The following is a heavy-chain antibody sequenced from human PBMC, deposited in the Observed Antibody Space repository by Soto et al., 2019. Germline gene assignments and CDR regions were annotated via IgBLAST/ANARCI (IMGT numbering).Heavy chain of an antibody. D-gene: IGHD3-3*01. CDR1: GFSLTTSGVG. J-gene: IGHJ4*02. CDR3: AHRVLRTVFGLVTTTAIYFDF. Sequence: QITLNESGPTVVRPTETLTLTCRFSGFSLTTSGVGVGWIRQSPGKAPEWLALIYWDDDKRYSASLKSRLTITKDTAKNHVVLTGSDLDPTDTATYYCAHRVLRTVFGLVTTTAIYFDFWGQGTPVAVSS. V-gene: IGHV2-5*02. CDR2: IYWDDDK.